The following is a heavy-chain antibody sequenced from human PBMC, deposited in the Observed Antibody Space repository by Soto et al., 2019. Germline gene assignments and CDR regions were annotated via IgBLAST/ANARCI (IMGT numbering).Heavy chain of an antibody. J-gene: IGHJ6*04. D-gene: IGHD6-6*01. Sequence: GGSLRLSCAASGFTFSIYWMSWVRQAPGKGLEWVANIKQDGSEKYYVDSVKGRFTISRDNAKNSLYLQMNSLRAEDTAVYYCARDWYSSSSGGVWGKGTTVTVSS. CDR2: IKQDGSEK. CDR1: GFTFSIYW. V-gene: IGHV3-7*01. CDR3: ARDWYSSSSGGV.